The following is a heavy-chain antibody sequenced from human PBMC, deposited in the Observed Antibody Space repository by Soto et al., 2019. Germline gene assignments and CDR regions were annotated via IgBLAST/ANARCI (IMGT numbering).Heavy chain of an antibody. D-gene: IGHD1-26*01. CDR3: ARGGATRDYYYYGMDV. CDR2: IYYSGST. J-gene: IGHJ6*02. CDR1: GDSITSGGYC. V-gene: IGHV4-31*03. Sequence: PSETLSLTCTVSGDSITSGGYCWSWIRQHPGKGLEWIGYIYYSGSTYYSPSLKSRVTISVDTSKNQLSLKLSSVTAADTAVYYCARGGATRDYYYYGMDVWGQGTTVT.